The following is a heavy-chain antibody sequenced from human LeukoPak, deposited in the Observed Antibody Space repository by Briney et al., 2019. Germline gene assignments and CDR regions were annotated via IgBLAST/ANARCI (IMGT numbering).Heavy chain of an antibody. J-gene: IGHJ4*02. CDR3: ARVGWGFGELLRFDY. V-gene: IGHV7-4-1*02. Sequence: EASVKVSCKASGYTFTSYAMNWVRQAPGQGLEWMGWINTNTGNPTYAQGFTGRFVFSLDTSVSTAYLQISSLKAEDTAVYYCARVGWGFGELLRFDYWGQGTLVTVSS. CDR2: INTNTGNP. CDR1: GYTFTSYA. D-gene: IGHD3-10*01.